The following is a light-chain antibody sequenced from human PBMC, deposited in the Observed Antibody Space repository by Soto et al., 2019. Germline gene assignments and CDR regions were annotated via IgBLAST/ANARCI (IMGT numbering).Light chain of an antibody. J-gene: IGKJ4*01. V-gene: IGKV3-11*01. CDR3: QQRDNGLT. Sequence: EIVLTQSPVTLSLSPGERATLACRTSPDVRIYLAWFQQKPGQAPRLLIYDASRRATGIPARFSGSGSGTDFSLTISSLEPEDSAVYYCQQRDNGLTFGGGTKLEIK. CDR1: PDVRIY. CDR2: DAS.